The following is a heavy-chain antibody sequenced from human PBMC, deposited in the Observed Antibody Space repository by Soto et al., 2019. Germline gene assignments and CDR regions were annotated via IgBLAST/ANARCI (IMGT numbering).Heavy chain of an antibody. CDR3: AAVVPPSGILERLGLDP. D-gene: IGHD3-3*01. CDR2: IVVGSGNT. Sequence: SVKVSCKASGFTFTTSGIHWVRQARGQGLEWMGWIVVGSGNTKYNQKFQERVTLTRDMATDTAYMDLRSLTSADTAIYYCAAVVPPSGILERLGLDPWGRGTLVTVSS. V-gene: IGHV1-58*02. CDR1: GFTFTTSG. J-gene: IGHJ5*02.